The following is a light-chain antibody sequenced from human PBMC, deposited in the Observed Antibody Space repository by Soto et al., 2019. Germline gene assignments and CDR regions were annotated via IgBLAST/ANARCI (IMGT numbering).Light chain of an antibody. CDR3: QHYGTSAL. CDR1: QSVSSSY. Sequence: EIVLTQSPGTLSLSPGERATLSCRASQSVSSSYLAWYQQKPGQAPRLLIYDASRATGIPDRFSGSGSGTDFTLTITRLEPEDLVVYYCQHYGTSALFGPGTKVD. J-gene: IGKJ3*01. CDR2: DAS. V-gene: IGKV3-20*01.